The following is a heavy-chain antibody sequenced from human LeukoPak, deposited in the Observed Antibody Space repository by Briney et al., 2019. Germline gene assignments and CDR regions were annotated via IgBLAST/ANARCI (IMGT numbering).Heavy chain of an antibody. V-gene: IGHV4-39*01. D-gene: IGHD3-3*01. CDR1: GGSISSSSYY. CDR2: IYYSGST. CDR3: ARRISAIFGVVTFDY. J-gene: IGHJ4*02. Sequence: TLSLTCTVSGGSISSSSYYWGWIRQPPGKGLEWIGSIYYSGSTYYNPSLKSRVTISVDTSKNQFSLKLSSVTAADTAVYYCARRISAIFGVVTFDYWGQGTLVTVSS.